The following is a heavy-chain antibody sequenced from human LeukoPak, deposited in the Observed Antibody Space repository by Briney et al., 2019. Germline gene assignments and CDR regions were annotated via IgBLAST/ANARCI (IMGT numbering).Heavy chain of an antibody. CDR2: IYYSGST. CDR1: GGSISSYY. Sequence: SETLSLTCTVSGGSISSYYWSWIRQPPGKGLEWIGYIYYSGSTNYNPSLKSRVTISVDTSKNQFSLKLSSVTAADTAVYYCARVKYDSSGHYYYYYYGMDVWGQGTTVTVSS. D-gene: IGHD3-22*01. CDR3: ARVKYDSSGHYYYYYYGMDV. J-gene: IGHJ6*02. V-gene: IGHV4-59*01.